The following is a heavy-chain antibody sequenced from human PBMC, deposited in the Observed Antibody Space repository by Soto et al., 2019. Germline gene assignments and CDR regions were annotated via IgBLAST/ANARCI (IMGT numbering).Heavy chain of an antibody. V-gene: IGHV1-69*01. J-gene: IGHJ4*02. Sequence: QVQLVQSGAEVRKPGSSVKVSCKASGGTFSRHAISWVRQVPGQGLEWMGGIIPIFGTPNHAQKFQGRLTIIADEATSTVHMELSSLRSEDTAIYYCARGWGEDSSDYFYAYWGQGTLVIVSS. CDR2: IIPIFGTP. D-gene: IGHD3-22*01. CDR1: GGTFSRHA. CDR3: ARGWGEDSSDYFYAY.